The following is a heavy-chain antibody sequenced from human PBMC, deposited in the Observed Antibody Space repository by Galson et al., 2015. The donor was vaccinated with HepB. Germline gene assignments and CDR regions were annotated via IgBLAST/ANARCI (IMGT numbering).Heavy chain of an antibody. J-gene: IGHJ3*02. CDR2: IIPIFGTA. Sequence: SVKVSCKASGGTFSSYAISWVRQAPGQGLEWMGGIIPIFGTANYAQKFQGRVTITADKSTSTAYMELSSLRSEDTAVYYCARDAGRWDIVVVPAAMALQLWESDAFDIWGQGTMVTVSS. CDR1: GGTFSSYA. V-gene: IGHV1-69*06. CDR3: ARDAGRWDIVVVPAAMALQLWESDAFDI. D-gene: IGHD2-2*01.